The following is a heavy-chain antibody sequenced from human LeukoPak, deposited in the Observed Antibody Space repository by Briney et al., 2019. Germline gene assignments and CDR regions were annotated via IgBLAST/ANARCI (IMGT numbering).Heavy chain of an antibody. CDR3: AKDYSRQWFDP. CDR1: GFTLSSYA. V-gene: IGHV3-23*01. Sequence: GGALRLSCAASGFTLSSYAMSWVRQAPGKGLGWVSAISGSGGSTYYADSVKGRFTISRDNSKNTLYLQMNSLRAEDTAVYYCAKDYSRQWFDPWGQGTLVTVSS. CDR2: ISGSGGST. J-gene: IGHJ5*02. D-gene: IGHD2-15*01.